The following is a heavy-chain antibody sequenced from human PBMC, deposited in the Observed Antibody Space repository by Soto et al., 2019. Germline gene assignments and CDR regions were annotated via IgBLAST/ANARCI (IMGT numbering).Heavy chain of an antibody. CDR1: GFSLSTSGVG. CDR2: IYWDDSK. D-gene: IGHD3-9*01. Sequence: QITLKESGPTLVRPTQTLTLTCAFSGFSLSTSGVGVGWIRQPPGKALEWLAVIYWDDSKHYSSSLRSRLTITTDTSKNQVVLTMTNMHPMDTGTYYCAHKGPEDWPLDYWGQGTLVTVSS. V-gene: IGHV2-5*02. CDR3: AHKGPEDWPLDY. J-gene: IGHJ4*02.